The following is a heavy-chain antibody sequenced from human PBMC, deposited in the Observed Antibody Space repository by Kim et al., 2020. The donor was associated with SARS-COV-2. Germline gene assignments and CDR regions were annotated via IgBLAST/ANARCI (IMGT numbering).Heavy chain of an antibody. CDR2: ISAYNGNT. V-gene: IGHV1-18*01. Sequence: ASVKVSCKASGYTFTSYGISWVRQAPGQGLEWMGWISAYNGNTNYAQKLQGRVTMTTDTSTSTAYMELRSLRSDDTAVYYCARDGTDYGGNSGNWFDPWGQGTLVTVSP. CDR1: GYTFTSYG. J-gene: IGHJ5*02. D-gene: IGHD4-17*01. CDR3: ARDGTDYGGNSGNWFDP.